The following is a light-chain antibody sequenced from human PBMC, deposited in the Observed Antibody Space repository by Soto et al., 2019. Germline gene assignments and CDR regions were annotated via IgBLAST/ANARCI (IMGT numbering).Light chain of an antibody. CDR2: DAS. Sequence: VLTQSPATLPLSPGERATLSCRASQAVSSYLAWYQQKPGQAPRLLIYDASNRATGIPARFSGSGSGTDFTLTISSLEPEDFAVYYCQQRSNWPRTFGQGTKLDIK. J-gene: IGKJ1*01. CDR1: QAVSSY. V-gene: IGKV3-11*01. CDR3: QQRSNWPRT.